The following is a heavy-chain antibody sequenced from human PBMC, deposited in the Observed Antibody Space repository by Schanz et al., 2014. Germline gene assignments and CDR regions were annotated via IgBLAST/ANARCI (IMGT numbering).Heavy chain of an antibody. V-gene: IGHV3-21*01. CDR2: ISESSTYK. D-gene: IGHD3-22*01. CDR1: GFTFSTYS. Sequence: EVQLVESGGGLVKPGGSLRLSCAASGFTFSTYSMNWVRQAPGERLEWVSSISESSTYKYYADSVKGRFAISRDNAKNSLYLQMNSLRADDTAVYFCARDRAYDSSGRPTGVDYWGQGILVTVSS. CDR3: ARDRAYDSSGRPTGVDY. J-gene: IGHJ4*02.